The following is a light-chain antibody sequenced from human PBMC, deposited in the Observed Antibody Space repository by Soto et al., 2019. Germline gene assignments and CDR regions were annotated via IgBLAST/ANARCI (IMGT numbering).Light chain of an antibody. J-gene: IGKJ1*01. CDR2: KAS. V-gene: IGKV1-5*03. CDR1: QSINGW. Sequence: DIQLTQSPSTLSASVGDRVTITCRASQSINGWLAWYQQKPGQAPNLLIYKASTLESGVPSRFSGSGSGTEFTLNVSSLQPDDFATYYCHQYHNFPRTFGQGTKVEI. CDR3: HQYHNFPRT.